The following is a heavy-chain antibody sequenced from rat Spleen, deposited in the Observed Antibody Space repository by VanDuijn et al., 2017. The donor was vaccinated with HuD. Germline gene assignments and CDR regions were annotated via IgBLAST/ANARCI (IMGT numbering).Heavy chain of an antibody. D-gene: IGHD1-11*01. V-gene: IGHV5-31*01. CDR2: ITNTGDST. Sequence: EVQLVESGGGLVPPGRSLKLSCVASGFAFNSYWMTWIRQAPGKGLEWVASITNTGDSTYYPDSVKGRFTISRDNAKSTLYLQMNSLRSEDTATYYCTAGGGYWDYWGQGVMVTVSS. CDR3: TAGGGYWDY. CDR1: GFAFNSYW. J-gene: IGHJ2*01.